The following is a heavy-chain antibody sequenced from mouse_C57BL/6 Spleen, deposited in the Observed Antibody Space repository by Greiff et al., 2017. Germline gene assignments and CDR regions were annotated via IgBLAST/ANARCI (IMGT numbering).Heavy chain of an antibody. Sequence: QVQLQQSGPALVRPGVSVKISCKGSGYTFTDYAMHWVKQSHAKSLEWIGVISTYYGDASYNQKFKDKATMTVDKSSSTAYMELARLKSEDAAVYYCARCGYYGSRPHFAYWGQGTLVTVSA. CDR1: GYTFTDYA. V-gene: IGHV1-67*01. J-gene: IGHJ3*01. CDR2: ISTYYGDA. D-gene: IGHD1-1*01. CDR3: ARCGYYGSRPHFAY.